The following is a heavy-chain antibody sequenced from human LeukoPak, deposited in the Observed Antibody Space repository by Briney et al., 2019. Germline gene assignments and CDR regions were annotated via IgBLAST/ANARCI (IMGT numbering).Heavy chain of an antibody. CDR3: ARQISDYYYYYMDV. V-gene: IGHV4-39*01. D-gene: IGHD2/OR15-2a*01. J-gene: IGHJ6*03. CDR1: GGFISTSAFY. CDR2: IYDSGNE. Sequence: PSETLSLTCTVSGGFISTSAFYWGWIRQHPGKGLEWIGSIYDSGNEFYNPSLKSRATISADTSKNQFSLKLASVTAADTAMYYGARQISDYYYYYMDVCGEASTVSVSS.